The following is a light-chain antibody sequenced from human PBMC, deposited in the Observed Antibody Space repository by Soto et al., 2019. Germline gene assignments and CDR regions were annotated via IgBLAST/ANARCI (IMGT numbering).Light chain of an antibody. V-gene: IGLV2-14*01. J-gene: IGLJ1*01. CDR3: SSYSSSLSVYV. Sequence: QSALTQPASVSGSPGQSITISCTGTSSDVGGYNHVSWYQQHPGKAPKLLIYDVNNRPSGVSNRFSASKSDNTASLTISGLQAEDEADYYCSSYSSSLSVYVFGTGTKVTVL. CDR2: DVN. CDR1: SSDVGGYNH.